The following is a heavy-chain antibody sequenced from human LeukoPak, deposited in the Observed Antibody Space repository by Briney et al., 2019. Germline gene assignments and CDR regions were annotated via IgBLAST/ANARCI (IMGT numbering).Heavy chain of an antibody. V-gene: IGHV3-30*02. J-gene: IGHJ4*02. CDR2: IRYDGSNK. CDR1: GFTFSSYG. D-gene: IGHD6-13*01. Sequence: GGSLRLSCAASGFTFSSYGMHWVRQAPGKGLEWVAFIRYDGSNKYYADSVKGRFTISRDNSKNTLYLQMNSLRAEDTAVYYCAKDHSSSWYLETYYFDYWGQGTLVTVSS. CDR3: AKDHSSSWYLETYYFDY.